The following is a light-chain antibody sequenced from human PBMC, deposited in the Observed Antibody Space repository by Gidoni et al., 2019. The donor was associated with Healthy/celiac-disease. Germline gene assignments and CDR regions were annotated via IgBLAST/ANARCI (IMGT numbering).Light chain of an antibody. J-gene: IGKJ1*01. Sequence: DTQMTQSPSTLSASVGDRVTITCRASQSISSWLAWYQQKPGTAPKLLIYKASSLESGVPSRFSGSGSGTEFTLTISSLQPDDFATYYCQQYNSYWRTFGQGTKVEIK. CDR3: QQYNSYWRT. V-gene: IGKV1-5*03. CDR2: KAS. CDR1: QSISSW.